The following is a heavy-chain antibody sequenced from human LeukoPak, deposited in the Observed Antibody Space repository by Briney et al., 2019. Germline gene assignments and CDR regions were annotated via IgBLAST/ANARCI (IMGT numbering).Heavy chain of an antibody. D-gene: IGHD1-1*01. CDR1: GFTISSYS. Sequence: GSLRLSCAASGFTISSYSMNWVRQAPGKGLEWVSSISSSSSYIYYADSVKGRFTISRDNAKNSLYLQMNSLRAEDTAVYYCAREPSGTAIDYWGQGTLVTVSS. CDR2: ISSSSSYI. V-gene: IGHV3-21*01. J-gene: IGHJ4*02. CDR3: AREPSGTAIDY.